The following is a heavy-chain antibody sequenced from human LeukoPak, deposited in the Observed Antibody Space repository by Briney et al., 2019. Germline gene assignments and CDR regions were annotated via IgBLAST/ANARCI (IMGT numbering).Heavy chain of an antibody. V-gene: IGHV3-23*01. J-gene: IGHJ5*02. CDR2: ISGSGGST. CDR1: GLTFSSYA. CDR3: AKDPKTYYYDSSGYLNWFDP. D-gene: IGHD3-22*01. Sequence: GGSLRLSCAASGLTFSSYAMSWVRQAPGKGLEWVSAISGSGGSTYYADSVKGRFTISRDNSKNTLYLQMNSLRAEGTAVYYCAKDPKTYYYDSSGYLNWFDPWGQGTLVTVSS.